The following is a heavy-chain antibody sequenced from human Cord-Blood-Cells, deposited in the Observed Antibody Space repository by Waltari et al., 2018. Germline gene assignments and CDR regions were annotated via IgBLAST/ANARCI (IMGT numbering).Heavy chain of an antibody. V-gene: IGHV3-74*01. CDR3: AREYQPSYYMDV. CDR2: INSDESST. J-gene: IGHJ6*03. Sequence: EVQLVESGGGLVQPGGSLRLSCAASGFTFSSYWMHWVRQAPGKGLVWVSRINSDESSTSDRDSVKGRFTIARDNAKNTLYLQINSLRAEDTVVYYCAREYQPSYYMDVWGKGTTVTVSS. D-gene: IGHD2-2*01. CDR1: GFTFSSYW.